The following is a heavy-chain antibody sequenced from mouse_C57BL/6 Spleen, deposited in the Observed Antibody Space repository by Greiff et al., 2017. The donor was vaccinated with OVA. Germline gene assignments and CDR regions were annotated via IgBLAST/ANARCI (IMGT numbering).Heavy chain of an antibody. J-gene: IGHJ3*01. D-gene: IGHD3-2*02. CDR1: GYTFTDYE. V-gene: IGHV1-15*01. CDR3: TRVGSGSWFAY. Sequence: QVQLQQSGAELVRPGASVTLSCKASGYTFTDYEMHWVKQTPVHGLEWIRAIDPETGGTAYNQKFKGKAILTADKSSSTAYMELRSLTSEDSAVYYCTRVGSGSWFAYWGQGTLVTVSA. CDR2: IDPETGGT.